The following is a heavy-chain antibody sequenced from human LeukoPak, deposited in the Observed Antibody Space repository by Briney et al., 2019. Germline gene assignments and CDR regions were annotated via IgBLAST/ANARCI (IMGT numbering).Heavy chain of an antibody. J-gene: IGHJ3*01. CDR2: ISGSAGST. CDR1: TFTLNNYA. V-gene: IGHV3-23*01. CDR3: ASTGMRSSAFDV. D-gene: IGHD1-1*01. Sequence: SGGSLRLSCVASTFTLNNYAMSWVRQAPGKGLEWVSGISGSAGSTYYAGSVRGRFTISRDKSKNTLFLQMTSLRAEDTAIYYCASTGMRSSAFDVWGQGTGVTVSS.